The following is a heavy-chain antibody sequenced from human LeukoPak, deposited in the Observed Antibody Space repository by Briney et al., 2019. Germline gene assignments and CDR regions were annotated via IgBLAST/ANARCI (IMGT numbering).Heavy chain of an antibody. Sequence: GSLRLSCVASEFTFSSYWMNWVRQAPGKGLEWVANIKQDGSEKYYVDSVKGRFTISRDNAKNSLYLQMNSLTAEDTAVYYCTRDYSGSRNYYYCYGMHVWGQGTTVTVSS. CDR1: EFTFSSYW. CDR3: TRDYSGSRNYYYCYGMHV. CDR2: IKQDGSEK. D-gene: IGHD3-10*01. V-gene: IGHV3-7*01. J-gene: IGHJ6*02.